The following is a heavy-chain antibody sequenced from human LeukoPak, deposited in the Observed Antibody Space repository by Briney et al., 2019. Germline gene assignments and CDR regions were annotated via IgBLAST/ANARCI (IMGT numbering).Heavy chain of an antibody. Sequence: GGSLRLSCAASGFTFSNHGMSWVRQAPGKGLEWVSAISGSGRNTYYADSVKGRFTISRDNSKNTLYLHMNSLRAEDTAVYYCAKHPGDFTGIVNYYYMDVWGKGTTVTVSS. D-gene: IGHD1-26*01. V-gene: IGHV3-23*01. CDR3: AKHPGDFTGIVNYYYMDV. CDR1: GFTFSNHG. CDR2: ISGSGRNT. J-gene: IGHJ6*03.